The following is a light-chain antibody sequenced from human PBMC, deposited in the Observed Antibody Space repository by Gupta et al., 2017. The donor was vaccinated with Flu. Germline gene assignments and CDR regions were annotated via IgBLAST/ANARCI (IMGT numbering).Light chain of an antibody. J-gene: IGKJ1*01. CDR3: MQGAHWPWA. CDR1: QSLVYSDGNTV. Sequence: DVVMTQSPLSLSVTLGQPASISCRSSQSLVYSDGNTVLHLFHQRPGQSPRRLIHLVSRRDSGVPDRFSGSGSGTEFTLKISRVEAEDVGTYFCMQGAHWPWAFGQGTKVEIK. CDR2: LVS. V-gene: IGKV2-30*01.